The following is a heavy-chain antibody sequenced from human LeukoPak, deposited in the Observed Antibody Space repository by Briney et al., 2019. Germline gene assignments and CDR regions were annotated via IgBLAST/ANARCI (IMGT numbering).Heavy chain of an antibody. D-gene: IGHD5-24*01. CDR2: IKKDGSEK. CDR3: ARHRSGWLQSSFDY. CDR1: GFTFSSHW. Sequence: TGGSLRLSCAASGFTFSSHWMSWVRQAPGKGLEWVANIKKDGSEKYYVDAVKGRFTISRDNAKTSLYLQMNSLRAEDTAVYYCARHRSGWLQSSFDYWGQGTLVTVSS. J-gene: IGHJ4*02. V-gene: IGHV3-7*01.